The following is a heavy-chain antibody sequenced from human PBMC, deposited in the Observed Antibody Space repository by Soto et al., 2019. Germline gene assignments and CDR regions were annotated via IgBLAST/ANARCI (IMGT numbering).Heavy chain of an antibody. CDR1: GGSISSNNW. CDR2: IYHSGST. D-gene: IGHD2-21*01. V-gene: IGHV4-4*02. Sequence: SETLSLTCAVSGGSISSNNWWSWVRQPPGKGLEWIGEIYHSGSTKYHPSLQSRVTISVDTSKNEFSLKLRSVTAADTAVYYCARQPTTGDTDLWFDPWGQGTLVTVSS. J-gene: IGHJ5*02. CDR3: ARQPTTGDTDLWFDP.